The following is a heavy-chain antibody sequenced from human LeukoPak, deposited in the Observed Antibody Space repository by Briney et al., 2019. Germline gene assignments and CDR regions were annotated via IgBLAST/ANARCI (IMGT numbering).Heavy chain of an antibody. CDR2: IKEDGGEK. CDR3: ARELYCYDSRGVRDAFDI. J-gene: IGHJ3*02. CDR1: GFTFSDYW. V-gene: IGHV3-7*04. Sequence: GGSLRLSCAASGFTFSDYWMTWVRQGPGKGLEWVANIKEDGGEKYYVDSVKGRFTISRDNAKNSLNLQMNSLRAEDTAVYYCARELYCYDSRGVRDAFDIWGHGTMVTVSS. D-gene: IGHD3-22*01.